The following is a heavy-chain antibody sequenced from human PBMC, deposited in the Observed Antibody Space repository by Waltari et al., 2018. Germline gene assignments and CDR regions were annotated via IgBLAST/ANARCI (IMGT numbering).Heavy chain of an antibody. CDR3: ARDPCSGGSCPLS. D-gene: IGHD2-15*01. CDR2: ISSSSGYI. V-gene: IGHV3-21*01. J-gene: IGHJ5*02. Sequence: EVQLVESGGGLVKPGGSLRLSCAASGFTFSSYSMNWVRQAPGKGREWVSSISSSSGYIYYADSVNGRFTISRDNAKNSLYLQMNSLRAEDTAVYYCARDPCSGGSCPLSWGQGTLVTVSS. CDR1: GFTFSSYS.